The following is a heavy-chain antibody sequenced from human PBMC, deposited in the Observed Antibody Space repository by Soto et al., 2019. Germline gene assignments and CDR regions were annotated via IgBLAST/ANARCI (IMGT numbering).Heavy chain of an antibody. CDR2: INHSGST. CDR1: GGSFSGYY. V-gene: IGHV4-34*01. D-gene: IGHD5-18*01. Sequence: PSETLSLTCAVYGGSFSGYYWSWIRQPPGKGLEWIGEINHSGSTNYNPSLKSRVTISVDTSKNQFSLKLSSVTAADTAVYYCAREKDTAMGYWFDTWGQGTLVTVSS. J-gene: IGHJ5*02. CDR3: AREKDTAMGYWFDT.